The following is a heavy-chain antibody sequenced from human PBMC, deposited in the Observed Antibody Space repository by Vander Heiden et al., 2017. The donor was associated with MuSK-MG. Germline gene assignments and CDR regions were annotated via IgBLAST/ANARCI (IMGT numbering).Heavy chain of an antibody. CDR2: ISYDGSNK. J-gene: IGHJ3*02. V-gene: IGHV3-30-3*01. CDR3: ARSPGGRLDI. CDR1: GFTFSSYA. Sequence: QVQLVESGGGVVQPGRSLRLSCAASGFTFSSYAMHWVRQAPGKGLEWVAVISYDGSNKYYADSVKGRFTISRDNSKNTLYLQMNSLRAEDTAVYYCARSPGGRLDIWGQGTMVTVSS.